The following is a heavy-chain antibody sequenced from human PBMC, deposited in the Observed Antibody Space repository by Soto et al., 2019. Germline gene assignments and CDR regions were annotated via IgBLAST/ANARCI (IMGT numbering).Heavy chain of an antibody. CDR1: GGTFSSYA. D-gene: IGHD6-6*01. CDR3: ARYKGPYSSSSLDY. Sequence: SVKVSCKASGGTFSSYAISWVRQAPGQGLEWMGGIIPIFGTANYAQKFQGRVTITADKSTSTAYMELSSLRSEDTAVYYCARYKGPYSSSSLDYWGQGTLVTVSS. V-gene: IGHV1-69*06. CDR2: IIPIFGTA. J-gene: IGHJ4*02.